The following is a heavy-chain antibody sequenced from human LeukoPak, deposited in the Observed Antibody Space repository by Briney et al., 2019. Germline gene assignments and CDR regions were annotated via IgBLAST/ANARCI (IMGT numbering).Heavy chain of an antibody. J-gene: IGHJ6*02. CDR2: INHSGST. Sequence: SETLSLTCAVYGGSFSGYYWSWILQPPGKGLEWIGEINHSGSTNYNPSLKSRVTISVGTSKNQFSLKLSSVTAADTAVYYCARGRGSTTYYYYYYGMDVWGQGTTVTVSS. V-gene: IGHV4-34*01. CDR1: GGSFSGYY. CDR3: ARGRGSTTYYYYYYGMDV. D-gene: IGHD4-17*01.